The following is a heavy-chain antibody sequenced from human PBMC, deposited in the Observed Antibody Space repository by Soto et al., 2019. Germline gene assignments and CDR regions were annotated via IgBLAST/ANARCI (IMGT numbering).Heavy chain of an antibody. CDR3: ARAQDQYSSWKLGFDP. J-gene: IGHJ5*02. CDR2: IYYSGST. D-gene: IGHD6-6*01. V-gene: IGHV4-61*01. CDR1: GGSVSSGSYY. Sequence: KTSETLSLTCTVSGGSVSSGSYYWSRIRQPPGKGLEWIGYIYYSGSTNYNPSLKSRVTISVDTSKNQFSLKLSSVTAADTAVYYCARAQDQYSSWKLGFDPWGQGTLVTVSS.